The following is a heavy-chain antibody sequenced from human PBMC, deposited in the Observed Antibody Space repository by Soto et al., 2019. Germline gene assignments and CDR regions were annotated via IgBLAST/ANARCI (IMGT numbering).Heavy chain of an antibody. V-gene: IGHV4-39*01. CDR2: IYYSGST. CDR3: ARQWGKYYYDSSGYYRTPLDHRHFDY. CDR1: GGSISSSSYY. J-gene: IGHJ4*02. Sequence: SETLSLTCTVSGGSISSSSYYWGWIRQPPGKGLEWIGSIYYSGSTYYNPSLKGRVTISVDTSKNQFSLKLSSVTAADTAVYYCARQWGKYYYDSSGYYRTPLDHRHFDYWGQGTLGTVSS. D-gene: IGHD3-22*01.